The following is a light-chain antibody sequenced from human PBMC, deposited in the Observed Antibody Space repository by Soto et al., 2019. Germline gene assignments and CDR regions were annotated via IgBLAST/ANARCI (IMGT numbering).Light chain of an antibody. J-gene: IGKJ1*01. Sequence: DIQMTQSPSTLSASVGDRVTITCRASQSISSWLAWYQQKPGKAPKLLIYDASSLESGVPSRFSGSGSGTEFTLTISSLQPEDSATYYCQQYNSYSTTFGQGTKVDIK. CDR3: QQYNSYSTT. CDR2: DAS. V-gene: IGKV1-5*01. CDR1: QSISSW.